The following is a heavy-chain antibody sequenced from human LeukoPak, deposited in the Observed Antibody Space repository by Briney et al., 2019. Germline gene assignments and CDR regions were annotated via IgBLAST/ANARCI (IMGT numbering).Heavy chain of an antibody. CDR1: GFTFSSSQ. CDR3: ARDSGGRGYFDWLPFDY. Sequence: PGGSLRLSCAASGFTFSSSQMKWVRQAPGKGLEWVSYISSSGATIYYADSLKGRFTISRDNAENSLYLQMNSLRAEDTAVYYCARDSGGRGYFDWLPFDYWGQGTLVTVSS. J-gene: IGHJ4*02. D-gene: IGHD3-9*01. V-gene: IGHV3-48*03. CDR2: ISSSGATI.